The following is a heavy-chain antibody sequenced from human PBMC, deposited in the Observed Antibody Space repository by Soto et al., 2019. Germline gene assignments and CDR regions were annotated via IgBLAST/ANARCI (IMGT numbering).Heavy chain of an antibody. Sequence: GESLKISCKGSGYSFTSYWISWVRQMPGKGLEWMGRIDPSDSYTNYSPSFQGHVTISADKSISTAYLQWSSLKASDTAMYYCARSHLHCTNGVCYSDYYYYYGMDVWGQGTMVTVSS. V-gene: IGHV5-10-1*01. CDR2: IDPSDSYT. CDR1: GYSFTSYW. CDR3: ARSHLHCTNGVCYSDYYYYYGMDV. D-gene: IGHD2-8*01. J-gene: IGHJ6*02.